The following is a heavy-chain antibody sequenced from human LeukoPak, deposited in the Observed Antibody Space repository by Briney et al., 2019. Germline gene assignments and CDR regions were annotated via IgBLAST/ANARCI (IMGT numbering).Heavy chain of an antibody. J-gene: IGHJ5*02. D-gene: IGHD2-2*01. V-gene: IGHV1-2*02. CDR2: INPNSGGT. CDR1: GYIFTGYY. Sequence: ASVKVSCKASGYIFTGYYMHWVRQAPGQGLEWMGWINPNSGGTNYAQKFQGRVTMTRDTSISTAYMELSRLRSDDTAVYYCARGLRAIYVVPAAYNWFDPWGQGTLVTVSS. CDR3: ARGLRAIYVVPAAYNWFDP.